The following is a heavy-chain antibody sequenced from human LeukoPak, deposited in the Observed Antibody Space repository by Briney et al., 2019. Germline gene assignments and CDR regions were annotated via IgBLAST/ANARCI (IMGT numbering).Heavy chain of an antibody. CDR3: ARAPRGYSYGPSPFDY. Sequence: GGSLRLSCAASGFTFSSYSMNWVRQAPGRGPEWISYIDSGSGTIQCADSVKGRFTMSRDNAKNSLFLQVNSLRDDDTAVYYCARAPRGYSYGPSPFDYWGQGTLVTVSS. CDR2: IDSGSGTI. J-gene: IGHJ4*02. D-gene: IGHD5-18*01. CDR1: GFTFSSYS. V-gene: IGHV3-48*02.